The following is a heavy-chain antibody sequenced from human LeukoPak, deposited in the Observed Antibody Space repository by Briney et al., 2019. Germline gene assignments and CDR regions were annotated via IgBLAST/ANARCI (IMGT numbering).Heavy chain of an antibody. V-gene: IGHV4-4*09. J-gene: IGHJ4*02. Sequence: SETLSLTCTVSGGSISSYYWSWIRQPPGKGLEWIGYIYTTGSTNYNPSLKSRVNISVDTSKNQFSLKLSSVPAADTAVYYCARGGRYGETFDYWGQGTLVTVSS. D-gene: IGHD4-17*01. CDR3: ARGGRYGETFDY. CDR1: GGSISSYY. CDR2: IYTTGST.